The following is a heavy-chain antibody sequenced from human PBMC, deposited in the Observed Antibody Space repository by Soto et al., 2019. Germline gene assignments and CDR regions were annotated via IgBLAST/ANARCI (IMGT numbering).Heavy chain of an antibody. CDR2: IYYSGST. V-gene: IGHV4-59*01. CDR3: ARAGAATLSDF. Sequence: SSETLSLTCTVSGGSISSYYWSWIRQPPGKGLEWIGYIYYSGSTNYNPSLKSRVTISVDTSKNQFSLKLSSVTAADTAVYYCARAGAATLSDFSGQATLVTVSS. CDR1: GGSISSYY. J-gene: IGHJ4*02. D-gene: IGHD2-15*01.